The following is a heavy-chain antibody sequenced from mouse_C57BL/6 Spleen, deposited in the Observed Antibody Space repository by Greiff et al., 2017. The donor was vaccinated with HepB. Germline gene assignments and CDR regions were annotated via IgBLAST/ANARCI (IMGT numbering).Heavy chain of an antibody. CDR3: ARLGGSSPYFDY. D-gene: IGHD1-1*01. Sequence: QVQLQQSGAELVKPGASVKLSCKASGYTFTSYWMQWVKQRPGQGLEWIGEIDPSDSYTNYNQKFKGKATLTVDTSSSTAYMQLSSLTSEDSAVYYCARLGGSSPYFDYWGQGTTLTVSS. J-gene: IGHJ2*01. CDR2: IDPSDSYT. CDR1: GYTFTSYW. V-gene: IGHV1-50*01.